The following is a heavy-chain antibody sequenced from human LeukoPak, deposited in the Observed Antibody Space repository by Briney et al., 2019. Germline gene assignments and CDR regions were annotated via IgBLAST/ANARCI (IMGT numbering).Heavy chain of an antibody. CDR1: GGSIGTYD. CDR2: VFASGNT. V-gene: IGHV4-4*07. Sequence: SETLSLTCTVSGGSIGTYDWGWIRQPAGKDLEFIGRVFASGNTDYNPSLQSRVTMSVDTSKNQFSLKLTSVTAADAAVFYCARGRSYDGSGSSYFDHWGQGTLVTVYS. J-gene: IGHJ4*02. CDR3: ARGRSYDGSGSSYFDH. D-gene: IGHD3-10*01.